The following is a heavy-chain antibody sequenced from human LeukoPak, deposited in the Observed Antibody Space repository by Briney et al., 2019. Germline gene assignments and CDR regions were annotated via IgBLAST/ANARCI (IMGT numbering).Heavy chain of an antibody. CDR2: ISPDGSDT. V-gene: IGHV5-51*01. CDR3: ARLTSSWSFDY. J-gene: IGHJ4*02. Sequence: GAALQISCKGSGCGFTNYWIGWGRRMPGKGGEWMGIISPDGSDTRYSPSFQGQVTISADKSISTAYLQWRSLKASDTAMYYCARLTSSWSFDYWGQGTLVTVSS. CDR1: GCGFTNYW. D-gene: IGHD2-2*01.